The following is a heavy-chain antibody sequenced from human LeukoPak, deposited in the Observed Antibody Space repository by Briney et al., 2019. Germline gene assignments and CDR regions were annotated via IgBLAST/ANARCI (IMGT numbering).Heavy chain of an antibody. CDR3: ARVRGSYSGSFDY. D-gene: IGHD1-26*01. Sequence: SETLSLTCTVSGGSISSSSYYWGWIRQPPGKGLEWIGSIYYSGSTYYNPSLKSRVTISVDTFKNQFSLKLSSVTAADTAVYYCARVRGSYSGSFDYWGQGTLVTVSS. CDR2: IYYSGST. CDR1: GGSISSSSYY. J-gene: IGHJ4*02. V-gene: IGHV4-39*07.